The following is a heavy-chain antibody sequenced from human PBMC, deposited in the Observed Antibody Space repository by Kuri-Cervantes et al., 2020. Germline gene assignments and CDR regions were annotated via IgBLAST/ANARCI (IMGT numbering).Heavy chain of an antibody. CDR3: VRGVGYSNSGRFDP. Sequence: GESLKISCAASGFTFSNYWMSWVRQAPGKGLEWVANIKQDGSEKYYVDSVRGRFTVSRDNANNSLYLQMSSLRVEDTAVYYCVRGVGYSNSGRFDPWGQGTLVTVSS. D-gene: IGHD4-11*01. CDR2: IKQDGSEK. CDR1: GFTFSNYW. J-gene: IGHJ5*02. V-gene: IGHV3-7*01.